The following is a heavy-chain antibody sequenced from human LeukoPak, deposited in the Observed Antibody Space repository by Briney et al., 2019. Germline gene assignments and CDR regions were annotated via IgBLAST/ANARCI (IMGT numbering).Heavy chain of an antibody. V-gene: IGHV3-48*01. CDR3: AREPTYTNTWYTTCDY. Sequence: PGGSLRLSCAASGFTFSHYNMNWVRQAPGKGLEWVSYITGSSTTMYYADSVKGRFTISRDNAKNSLYLQMSSLRAEDTAVYYCAREPTYTNTWYTTCDYWGQGTLVTVSS. J-gene: IGHJ4*02. D-gene: IGHD6-13*01. CDR2: ITGSSTTM. CDR1: GFTFSHYN.